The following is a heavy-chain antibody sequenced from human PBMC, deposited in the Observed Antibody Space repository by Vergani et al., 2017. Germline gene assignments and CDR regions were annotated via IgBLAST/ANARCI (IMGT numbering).Heavy chain of an antibody. CDR1: GYTFTGYY. CDR3: ARGRRPVASSYYDSSGYYFSDYFDY. J-gene: IGHJ4*02. D-gene: IGHD3-22*01. Sequence: QVLLVQSGAEVKKPGASVKVSCKASGYTFTGYYMHWVRQAPGQGLEWMGWINPKSGGTNYAQKFQGRVTMTRDTSFSTAYMELSRLRSDDTAVYYCARGRRPVASSYYDSSGYYFSDYFDYWGQGTLVPVSS. CDR2: INPKSGGT. V-gene: IGHV1-2*02.